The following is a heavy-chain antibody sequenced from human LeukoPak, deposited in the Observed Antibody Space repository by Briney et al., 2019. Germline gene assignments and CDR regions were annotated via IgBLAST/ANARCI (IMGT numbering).Heavy chain of an antibody. V-gene: IGHV4-59*01. CDR2: MYYSGST. Sequence: PSETLSLTCTVAGGSISGYYWSWIRQPPGKGLEWIGYMYYSGSTNYNPSLKSRVTISVDTSKNQFSLNLTSVTAADTAVYYCARESSGWYGMDAWGQGTTVTVSS. D-gene: IGHD6-19*01. J-gene: IGHJ6*02. CDR1: GGSISGYY. CDR3: ARESSGWYGMDA.